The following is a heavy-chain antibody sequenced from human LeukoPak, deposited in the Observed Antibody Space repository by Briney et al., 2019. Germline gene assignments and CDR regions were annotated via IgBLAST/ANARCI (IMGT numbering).Heavy chain of an antibody. CDR1: GFTFSSYG. CDR3: AKALGWYFDY. Sequence: GGSLRLSCVASGFTFSSYGMSWVRQAPGKGLEWVSAISGSGGSTYYADSVKGRFTISRDNSKNTLYLQMNSLRAEDTAVYYCAKALGWYFDYWGQGTLVTVSS. V-gene: IGHV3-23*01. D-gene: IGHD6-19*01. CDR2: ISGSGGST. J-gene: IGHJ4*02.